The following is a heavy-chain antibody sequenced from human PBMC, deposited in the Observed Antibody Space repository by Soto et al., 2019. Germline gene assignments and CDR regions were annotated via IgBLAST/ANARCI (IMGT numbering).Heavy chain of an antibody. CDR3: AKDRGGCSSTSCPPRLFDY. V-gene: IGHV3-48*01. CDR2: ISSSSSTT. Sequence: GGSLRLSCAASGFTFSSYSMNWVRQAPGKGLEWVSYISSSSSTTYYADSVKGRFTISRDNSKNTLYVQMNSLRAEDTAVYYCAKDRGGCSSTSCPPRLFDYWGQGTLVTVSS. D-gene: IGHD2-2*01. CDR1: GFTFSSYS. J-gene: IGHJ4*02.